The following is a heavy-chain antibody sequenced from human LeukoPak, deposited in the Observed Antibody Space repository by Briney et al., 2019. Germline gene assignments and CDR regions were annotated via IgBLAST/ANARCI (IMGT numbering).Heavy chain of an antibody. CDR3: ATRTILDY. V-gene: IGHV3-48*03. CDR2: ISSGSTI. D-gene: IGHD1-1*01. Sequence: GGSLRLSCAASGFTSSSYEMNWVRQAPGKGLEWVSYISSGSTIYYADSVKGRFTISRDNAKNSLYLQTNSLRAEDTALYYCATRTILDYWGQGTLVTVSS. CDR1: GFTSSSYE. J-gene: IGHJ4*02.